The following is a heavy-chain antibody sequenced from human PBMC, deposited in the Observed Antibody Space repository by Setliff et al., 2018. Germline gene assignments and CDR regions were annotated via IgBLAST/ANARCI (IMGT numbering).Heavy chain of an antibody. CDR2: IKRITDSGTT. CDR1: GFTFNSYA. J-gene: IGHJ6*02. CDR3: TTSPISSGWHSNFDYNMDV. D-gene: IGHD6-19*01. Sequence: GSLRLSCATSGFTFNSYAMHWVRQAPGKGLEWVGRIKRITDSGTTDHAAPVKGRFTVSRDDSISTLYLQMNSLKTEDTAVYYCTTSPISSGWHSNFDYNMDVWGQGTTVTSP. V-gene: IGHV3-15*01.